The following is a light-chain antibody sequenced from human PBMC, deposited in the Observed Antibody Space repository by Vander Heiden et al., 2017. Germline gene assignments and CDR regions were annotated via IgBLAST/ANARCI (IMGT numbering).Light chain of an antibody. CDR3: QQLNSYPDFT. CDR2: AAS. V-gene: IGKV1-9*01. Sequence: SPFFLSASVGDRVTITCRASQGISSYLAWYQQKPGKAPKLLIYAASALQSGVPSRFSGSGSGTEFTLTISRLQPEDFATYYCQQLNSYPDFTFGPGTKVEIK. CDR1: QGISSY. J-gene: IGKJ3*01.